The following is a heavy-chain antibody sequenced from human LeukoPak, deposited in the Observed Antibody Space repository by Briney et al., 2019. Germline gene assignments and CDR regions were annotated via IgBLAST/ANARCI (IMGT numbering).Heavy chain of an antibody. CDR1: GFTFSSYS. J-gene: IGHJ4*02. CDR2: INSGSRSI. V-gene: IGHV3-21*06. CDR3: ARDNDFTNYY. D-gene: IGHD4-11*01. Sequence: GGSLRLSRAASGFTFSSYSMNWVRQAPGKGLEWVSSINSGSRSIYYADSVKGRFTISRDDAKSLLYLQMDSLRAEDTAVYYCARDNDFTNYYWGQGTLVTVSS.